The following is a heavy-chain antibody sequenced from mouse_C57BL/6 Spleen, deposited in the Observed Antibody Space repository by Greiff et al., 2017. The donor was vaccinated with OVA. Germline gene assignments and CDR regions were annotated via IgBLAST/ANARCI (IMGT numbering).Heavy chain of an antibody. J-gene: IGHJ3*01. CDR1: GFTFSSYA. CDR2: ISDGGSYT. Sequence: EVMLVESGGGLVKPGGSLKLSCAASGFTFSSYAMSWVRQTPEKRLEWVATISDGGSYTYYPDNVKGRFTISRDNAKNNLYLQMSHLKSEDTAMYYCARDQDDYSWFAYWGQGTLVTVSA. V-gene: IGHV5-4*01. CDR3: ARDQDDYSWFAY. D-gene: IGHD2-4*01.